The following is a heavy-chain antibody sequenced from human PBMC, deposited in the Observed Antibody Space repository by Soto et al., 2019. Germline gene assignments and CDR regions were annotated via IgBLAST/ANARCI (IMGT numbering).Heavy chain of an antibody. CDR1: GGSISSYY. CDR3: ARDPSSARWVNWFDP. V-gene: IGHV4-4*07. CDR2: IYTSGST. D-gene: IGHD3-22*01. Sequence: QVQLQESGPGLVKPSETLSLTCTVSGGSISSYYWSWIRQPAGKGLEWIGRIYTSGSTNYNPSLKSRVTMSVDTSKNQFSLKLSSVTAADTAVYYCARDPSSARWVNWFDPWGQGTLVTVSS. J-gene: IGHJ5*02.